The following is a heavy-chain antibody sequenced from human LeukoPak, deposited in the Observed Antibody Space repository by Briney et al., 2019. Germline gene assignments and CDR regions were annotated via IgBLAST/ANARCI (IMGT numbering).Heavy chain of an antibody. J-gene: IGHJ4*02. V-gene: IGHV4-59*11. CDR2: TYYSGNR. Sequence: SETLPLTCTVSGASINNHYWSWIRQPPGKGLEWIGYTYYSGNRNYNPSLKSRVTMFEDTSKNQFSLKLTSVTAADTAVYYCARGPLGSGYTYFDFWGQGTLVTVSS. CDR1: GASINNHY. CDR3: ARGPLGSGYTYFDF. D-gene: IGHD5-12*01.